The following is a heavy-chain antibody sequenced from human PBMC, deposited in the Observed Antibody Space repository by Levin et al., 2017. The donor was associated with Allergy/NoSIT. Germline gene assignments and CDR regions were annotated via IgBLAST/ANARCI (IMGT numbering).Heavy chain of an antibody. Sequence: GESLKISCAASGFTFSSYGMHWVRQAPGKGLEWVAVISYDGSNKYYADSVKGRFTISRDNSKKTLYLQMNSLRAEDTAVYYCAKDLAGSSGGNYYYYYGMDVWGQGTTVTVSS. J-gene: IGHJ6*02. V-gene: IGHV3-30*18. D-gene: IGHD6-6*01. CDR3: AKDLAGSSGGNYYYYYGMDV. CDR2: ISYDGSNK. CDR1: GFTFSSYG.